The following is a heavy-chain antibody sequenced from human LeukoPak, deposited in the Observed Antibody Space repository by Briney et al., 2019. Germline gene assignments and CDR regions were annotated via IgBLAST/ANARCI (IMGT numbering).Heavy chain of an antibody. CDR1: GFTVSSNY. CDR3: TRGYFDSSGEFDY. V-gene: IGHV3-66*01. Sequence: PGGSLRLSCAASGFTVSSNYMSWLRQAPGKGLEWVSIIYSGGSTYYADSVKDRFTISRDNSKNTLYLQMNSLRAEDTAMYYCTRGYFDSSGEFDYWGQGTLVTVSS. J-gene: IGHJ4*02. CDR2: IYSGGST. D-gene: IGHD3-22*01.